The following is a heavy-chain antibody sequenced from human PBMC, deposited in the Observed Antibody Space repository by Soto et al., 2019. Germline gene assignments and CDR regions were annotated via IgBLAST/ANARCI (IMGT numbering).Heavy chain of an antibody. CDR3: ARREIQGPIDY. V-gene: IGHV4-28*01. CDR2: IYYIGTT. CDR1: GYSFSIGTC. J-gene: IGHJ4*02. D-gene: IGHD1-26*01. Sequence: QVKLQEPGPELVNPWDPLSLPSPVLGYSFSIGTCWAWFRQPPGKGLEGIGYIYYIGTTYYNPSLKSRVTMSVDTSKNQFSLKLTSVTAVDTAVYYCARREIQGPIDYWGQGTLVTVSS.